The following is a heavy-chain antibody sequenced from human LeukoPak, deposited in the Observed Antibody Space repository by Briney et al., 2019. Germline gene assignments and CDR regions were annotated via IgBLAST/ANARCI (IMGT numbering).Heavy chain of an antibody. J-gene: IGHJ4*02. V-gene: IGHV1-46*01. CDR2: INPSGAST. CDR3: ARFSSSWYSSFDY. D-gene: IGHD6-13*01. Sequence: ASVKVSCKASGYTFTTYGVSWVRQAPGQGLEWMGIINPSGASTGYAQKFQGRVTMTWDTSTSTVYMELSSLRSEDTAVYYCARFSSSWYSSFDYWGQGTLVTVSS. CDR1: GYTFTTYG.